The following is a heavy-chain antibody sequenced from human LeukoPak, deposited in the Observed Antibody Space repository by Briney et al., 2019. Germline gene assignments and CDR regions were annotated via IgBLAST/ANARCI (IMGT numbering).Heavy chain of an antibody. CDR3: ATWVGAHFDY. J-gene: IGHJ4*02. CDR2: IDGPADRT. D-gene: IGHD1-26*01. V-gene: IGHV3-23*01. Sequence: PGESLRLSCAASGFTFSSFAMSWVRQAPGKGLGWVSTIDGPADRTHYVDSVMGRFTISRDNSKNTLYLQMNTLRAEDTAVYFCATWVGAHFDYWGQGTLVTVSS. CDR1: GFTFSSFA.